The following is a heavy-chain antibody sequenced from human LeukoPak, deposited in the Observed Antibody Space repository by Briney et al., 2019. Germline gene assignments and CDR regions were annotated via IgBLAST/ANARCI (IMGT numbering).Heavy chain of an antibody. V-gene: IGHV1-2*02. CDR1: GSTFSGYY. CDR2: INPNSGGT. J-gene: IGHJ6*03. D-gene: IGHD3-16*01. CDR3: ARGEYYDYVWGSTMNYYYYMDV. Sequence: GASVKVSCKSSGSTFSGYYIYWVRQAPGQGLEWMGWINPNSGGTNYAQKFQGRFTMTRDTSISTAYMELSRLRSDDTAVYYCARGEYYDYVWGSTMNYYYYMDVWGKGTTVTVSS.